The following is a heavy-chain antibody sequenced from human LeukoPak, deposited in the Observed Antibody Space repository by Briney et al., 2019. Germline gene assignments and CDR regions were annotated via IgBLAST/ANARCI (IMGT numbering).Heavy chain of an antibody. J-gene: IGHJ4*02. V-gene: IGHV3-15*01. CDR1: GFTFSNAW. CDR3: TTDPDYYDSSGQVY. CDR2: IKSKTDGGTT. Sequence: GGSLRLSCAASGFTFSNAWMSWVRQAPGKGLEWVGHIKSKTDGGTTDYAAPVKGRFTISRDDSKNTLYLQMNSLKTEDTAVYYCTTDPDYYDSSGQVYWGQGTLVTVSS. D-gene: IGHD3-22*01.